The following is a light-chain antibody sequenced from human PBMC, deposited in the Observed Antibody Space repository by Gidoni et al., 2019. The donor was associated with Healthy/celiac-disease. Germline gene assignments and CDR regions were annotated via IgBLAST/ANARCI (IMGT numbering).Light chain of an antibody. Sequence: EIVLTQSPATLSLSPGERATLSCRASQSVSSYLAWYQQKPGTAPRLLIYDASNRATGIPARFSGSGSGTDFTLTISSLEPEDFAVYYCQQRSNWPRLTFGGGTKVEIK. CDR2: DAS. V-gene: IGKV3-11*01. CDR3: QQRSNWPRLT. J-gene: IGKJ4*01. CDR1: QSVSSY.